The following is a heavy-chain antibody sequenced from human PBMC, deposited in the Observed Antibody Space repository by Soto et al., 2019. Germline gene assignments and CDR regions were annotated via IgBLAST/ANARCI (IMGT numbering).Heavy chain of an antibody. J-gene: IGHJ5*02. V-gene: IGHV1-46*03. Sequence: ASVKVSCKASGYTFTSYYMHWVRQAPGQGLEWMGIINPSGGSTSYAQKFQGRVTMTRDTSTSTVYMELSSLRSEDTAVYYCARGPPGDRYSGYDFWVWFDPWGQGTLVTVSS. CDR3: ARGPPGDRYSGYDFWVWFDP. D-gene: IGHD5-12*01. CDR1: GYTFTSYY. CDR2: INPSGGST.